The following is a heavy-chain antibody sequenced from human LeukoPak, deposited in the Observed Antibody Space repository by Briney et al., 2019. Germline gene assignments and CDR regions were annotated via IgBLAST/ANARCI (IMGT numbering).Heavy chain of an antibody. D-gene: IGHD6-13*01. J-gene: IGHJ4*02. CDR1: GGSISSSSYY. V-gene: IGHV3-23*01. Sequence: PSETLSLTCTVSGGSISSSSYYWGWVRRPPGKGLEWVSAISGSGGITYYADSVKGRFTISRDNSKNTLYLQMNSLRAEDTAVYYCAKDKSSSWYYFDYWGQGTLVTVSS. CDR3: AKDKSSSWYYFDY. CDR2: ISGSGGIT.